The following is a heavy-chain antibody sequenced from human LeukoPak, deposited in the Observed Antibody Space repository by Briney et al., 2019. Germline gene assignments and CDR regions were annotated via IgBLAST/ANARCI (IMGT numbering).Heavy chain of an antibody. D-gene: IGHD2-2*01. CDR2: IYYSGST. CDR3: ARSGSEYQLLGEGTFDY. V-gene: IGHV4-61*10. CDR1: GGSISSGNYY. Sequence: SETLSLTCTVSGGSISSGNYYWSWIRQPAGKGLEWIGYIYYSGSTNYNPSLKSRVTISVDTSKNQFSLKLSSVTAADTAVYYCARSGSEYQLLGEGTFDYWGQGTLVTVSS. J-gene: IGHJ4*02.